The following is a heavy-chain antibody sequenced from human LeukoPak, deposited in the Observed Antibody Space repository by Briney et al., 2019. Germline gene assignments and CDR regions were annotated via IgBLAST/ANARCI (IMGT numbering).Heavy chain of an antibody. J-gene: IGHJ4*02. CDR1: GSTFTDYY. V-gene: IGHV3-11*01. Sequence: PWGSLRLSCAASGSTFTDYYMSWIRQAPGKGLEWVSYISSSGNTIYYADSVKGRFTISRDNAKKSLYLQMNSLRAEDTAVYYCARGRLGVETSKVSYFDFWGQGTLVTVSS. D-gene: IGHD3-16*01. CDR2: ISSSGNTI. CDR3: ARGRLGVETSKVSYFDF.